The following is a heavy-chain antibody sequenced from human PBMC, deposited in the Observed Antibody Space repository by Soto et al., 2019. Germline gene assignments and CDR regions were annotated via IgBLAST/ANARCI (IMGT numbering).Heavy chain of an antibody. CDR2: IIPIFGTA. V-gene: IGHV1-69*01. CDR3: ARYCSSTSCYAFYYYYGMDV. D-gene: IGHD2-2*01. J-gene: IGHJ6*02. CDR1: GGTFSSYA. Sequence: QVQLVQSGAEVKKPGSSVKVSCKASGGTFSSYAIGWVRQAPGQGLEWMGGIIPIFGTANYAQKFQGRVTITADESTSTAYMELSSLRSEDTAVYYCARYCSSTSCYAFYYYYGMDVWGQGTTVTVSS.